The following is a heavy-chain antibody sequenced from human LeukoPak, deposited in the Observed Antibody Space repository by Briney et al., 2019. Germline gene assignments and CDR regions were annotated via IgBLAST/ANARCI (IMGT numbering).Heavy chain of an antibody. D-gene: IGHD3-16*01. CDR3: ARHDGVPLGGQNWFDP. Sequence: KSSETLSLTCTVSGGSISSSSYYWGWIRQPPGKGLEWIGSIYYSGSTYYNPSLKSRVTISVDTSKNQFSLKLSSVTAADTAVYYCARHDGVPLGGQNWFDPWGQGTLVTVSS. CDR2: IYYSGST. CDR1: GGSISSSSYY. J-gene: IGHJ5*02. V-gene: IGHV4-39*01.